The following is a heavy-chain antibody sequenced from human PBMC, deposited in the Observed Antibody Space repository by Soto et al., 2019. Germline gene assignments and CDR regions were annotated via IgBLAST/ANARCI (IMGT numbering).Heavy chain of an antibody. CDR2: ISAYNGNT. J-gene: IGHJ4*01. Sequence: ASVQVSCKASGYTFTSYGISWERQAPGQGLEWMGWISAYNGNTNYAQKLHGRVTMTTDTSTSTAYMELRSLRSDDTAVYYCARYHYSSRTYYWGDGTLVTVSS. D-gene: IGHD6-13*01. CDR3: ARYHYSSRTYY. CDR1: GYTFTSYG. V-gene: IGHV1-18*01.